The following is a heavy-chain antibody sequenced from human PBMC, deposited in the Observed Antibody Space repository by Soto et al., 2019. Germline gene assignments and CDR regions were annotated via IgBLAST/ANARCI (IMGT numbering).Heavy chain of an antibody. Sequence: GGSLRLSCAVSGFTFSSYWMHWVRQAPGKGLVWVSRIKPDGSSTSYADSVKGRFTISRDNARNTLYLQMISLRAEDTAVYYCTRDPPGTGIDYWGQGTLVTVSS. D-gene: IGHD1-1*01. CDR3: TRDPPGTGIDY. CDR1: GFTFSSYW. V-gene: IGHV3-74*01. J-gene: IGHJ4*02. CDR2: IKPDGSST.